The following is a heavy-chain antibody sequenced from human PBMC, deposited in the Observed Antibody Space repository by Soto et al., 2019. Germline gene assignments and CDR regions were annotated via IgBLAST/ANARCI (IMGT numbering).Heavy chain of an antibody. CDR1: GGSLSSSY. Sequence: PSGTLALTCTVSGGSLSSSYWSWVRQPPGKGLEWIGYIYYSGSTNYNPSLKRRVTISVGTSKNQFSLKLSSVTAADTAVYYCARDPAMYSSSWDVSNGMYVWGQGTTVIVS. CDR3: ARDPAMYSSSWDVSNGMYV. V-gene: IGHV4-59*01. CDR2: IYYSGST. J-gene: IGHJ6*02. D-gene: IGHD6-13*01.